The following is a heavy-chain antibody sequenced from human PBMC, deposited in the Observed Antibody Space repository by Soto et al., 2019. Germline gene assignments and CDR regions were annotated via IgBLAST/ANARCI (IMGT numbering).Heavy chain of an antibody. V-gene: IGHV1-69*06. CDR3: ARGTITMVRGVTHYYYYGMDV. CDR1: GGTFSSYA. J-gene: IGHJ6*02. Sequence: SVKVSCKASGGTFSSYAISWVRQAPGQGLEWMGGIIPIFGTANYAQKFQGRVTITADKSTSTAYMELSSLRSEDTAVYYCARGTITMVRGVTHYYYYGMDVWGQGTTVTVSS. D-gene: IGHD3-10*01. CDR2: IIPIFGTA.